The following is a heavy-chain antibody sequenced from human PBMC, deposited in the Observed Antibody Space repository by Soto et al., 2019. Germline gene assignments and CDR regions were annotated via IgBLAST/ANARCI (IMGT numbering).Heavy chain of an antibody. D-gene: IGHD6-6*01. CDR2: IFYSGST. Sequence: LSLTCIVSGGSISSYYWSWIRQPPGKGLEWIGYIFYSGSTNYNPSLKSRVTISVDTSENQFSLNLRSVTAADTALYYCARVGGVAARTFDYWGQGTLVTVSS. CDR1: GGSISSYY. J-gene: IGHJ4*02. CDR3: ARVGGVAARTFDY. V-gene: IGHV4-59*01.